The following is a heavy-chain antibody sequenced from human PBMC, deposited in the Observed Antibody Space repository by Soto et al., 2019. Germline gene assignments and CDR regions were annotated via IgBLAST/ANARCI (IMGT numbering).Heavy chain of an antibody. V-gene: IGHV5-51*01. Sequence: GESLKISCKGSGYSFTSYLIGWVRQMPGKGLECMGIIYPGDSDTNYSPSFQGHVTISADKSISTAYLQWSSLKASDTAMYYCASSPRGYCSSTSCRELGNYYGMDVWGQGTTVTVSS. CDR3: ASSPRGYCSSTSCRELGNYYGMDV. CDR1: GYSFTSYL. CDR2: IYPGDSDT. D-gene: IGHD2-2*01. J-gene: IGHJ6*02.